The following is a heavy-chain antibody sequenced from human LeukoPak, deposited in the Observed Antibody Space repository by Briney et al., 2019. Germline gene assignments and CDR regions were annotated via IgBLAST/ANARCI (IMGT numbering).Heavy chain of an antibody. CDR1: GFTFDDYA. CDR3: AKAPVTSCRGAYCYPFDS. CDR2: ISWNSGSI. J-gene: IGHJ4*02. V-gene: IGHV3-9*01. Sequence: GRSLRLSCAASGFTFDDYAMHWVRLAPGKGLEWVSGISWNSGSIGYADSVKGRFTISRDNAKNSLYLQMNSLRAEDAAVYFCAKAPVTSCRGAYCYPFDSWGQGTLVTVSS. D-gene: IGHD2-21*01.